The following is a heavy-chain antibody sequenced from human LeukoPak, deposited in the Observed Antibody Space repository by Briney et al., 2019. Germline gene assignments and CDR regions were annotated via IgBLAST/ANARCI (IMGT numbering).Heavy chain of an antibody. J-gene: IGHJ4*02. CDR1: GFTFSSYG. CDR2: ISYDGSNK. V-gene: IGHV3-30*18. CDR3: AKSQEPWMAAAGNDY. Sequence: QSGGSLRLSCAASGFTFSSYGMHWVRQAPGKGLEWVAVISYDGSNKYYADSVKGRFTISRDNSKNTLYLQMNSLRAEDAAVYYCAKSQEPWMAAAGNDYWGQGTLVTVSS. D-gene: IGHD6-13*01.